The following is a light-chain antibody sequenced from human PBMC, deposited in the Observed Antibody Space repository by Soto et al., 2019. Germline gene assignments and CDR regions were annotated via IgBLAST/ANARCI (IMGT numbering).Light chain of an antibody. CDR1: QSVSSSY. J-gene: IGKJ3*01. CDR3: QQYGTSPQG. Sequence: EIVLTQSPGTLSLSPGERATLSCRASQSVSSSYLAWYQQKPGQAPRLLIYAASSRATGIPDRFSGSGSGTDFTLTISRLEPEDFAVYYCQQYGTSPQGFGTGTKVDIK. V-gene: IGKV3-20*01. CDR2: AAS.